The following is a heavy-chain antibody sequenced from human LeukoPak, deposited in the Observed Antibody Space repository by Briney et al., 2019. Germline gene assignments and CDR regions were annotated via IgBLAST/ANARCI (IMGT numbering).Heavy chain of an antibody. CDR2: IYYSGST. CDR3: ARPRAVNWFDP. Sequence: SETLSPTCTVSGGSISSSSYYWGWIRQPPGKGLEWIGSIYYSGSTYYNPSLKSRVTISVDTSKNQFSLKLSSVTAADTAVYYCARPRAVNWFDPWGQGTLVTVSS. V-gene: IGHV4-39*01. J-gene: IGHJ5*02. D-gene: IGHD6-19*01. CDR1: GGSISSSSYY.